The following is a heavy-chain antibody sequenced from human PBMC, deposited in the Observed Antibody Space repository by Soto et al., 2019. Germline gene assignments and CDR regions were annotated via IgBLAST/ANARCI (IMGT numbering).Heavy chain of an antibody. D-gene: IGHD6-6*01. CDR1: GGSISSGGYY. J-gene: IGHJ5*02. CDR3: ARVLSSIAARDWLDP. Sequence: SETLSLTCTVSGGSISSGGYYWSWIRQHPGKGLEWIGYIYYSGSTYYNPSLKSRVTISVDTSKNQFSLKLSSVTAADTAVYYCARVLSSIAARDWLDPWGQGTLVTVSS. CDR2: IYYSGST. V-gene: IGHV4-31*03.